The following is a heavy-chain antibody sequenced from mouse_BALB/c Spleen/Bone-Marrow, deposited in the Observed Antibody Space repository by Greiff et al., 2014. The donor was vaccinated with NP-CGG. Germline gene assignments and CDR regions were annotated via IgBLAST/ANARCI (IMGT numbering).Heavy chain of an antibody. D-gene: IGHD4-1*01. V-gene: IGHV1S81*02. Sequence: VHLVESGAELVKPGTSVKLSCKASGYTFTTYYMYWVKQRPEQGLEWIGEINPNNGGTNFKEKFKSKATLTVDKSSSTAYMQLSSLTSEDSAVYYCTRGRTWDFDYWGQGTTLTVSS. CDR2: INPNNGGT. J-gene: IGHJ2*01. CDR3: TRGRTWDFDY. CDR1: GYTFTTYY.